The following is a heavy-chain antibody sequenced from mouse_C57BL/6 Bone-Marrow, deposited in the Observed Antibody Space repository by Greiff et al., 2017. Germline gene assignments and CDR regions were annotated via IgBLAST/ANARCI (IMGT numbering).Heavy chain of an antibody. Sequence: QVHVKQPGAELVRPGTSVKLSCKASGYTFTSYWMHWVKQRPGQGLEWIGVIDPSDSYTNYNQKFKGKATLTVDTSSSTAYMQLSSLTSEDSAVYYCASRGIYYDPYYAMDYWGQGTSVTVSS. CDR1: GYTFTSYW. J-gene: IGHJ4*01. CDR3: ASRGIYYDPYYAMDY. CDR2: IDPSDSYT. D-gene: IGHD2-4*01. V-gene: IGHV1-59*01.